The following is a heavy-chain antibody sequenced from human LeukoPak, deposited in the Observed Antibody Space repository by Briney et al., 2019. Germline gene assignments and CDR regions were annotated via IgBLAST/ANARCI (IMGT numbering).Heavy chain of an antibody. CDR3: SKERPEEYSASGSYFDY. V-gene: IGHV3-30*04. CDR1: GCTFRSFV. D-gene: IGHD3-10*01. J-gene: IGHJ4*02. CDR2: ISYEYGSNK. Sequence: GGSLRLSCAASGCTFRSFVMHWVRQAPGKGLEWVAAISYEYGSNKYYADSVKGRFTIYRDNSKYTVYLEMNSLRVEDTAMYYCSKERPEEYSASGSYFDYWGQGTLVTVSS.